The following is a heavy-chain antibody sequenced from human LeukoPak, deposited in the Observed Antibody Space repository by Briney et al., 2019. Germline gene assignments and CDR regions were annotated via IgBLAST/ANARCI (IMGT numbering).Heavy chain of an antibody. CDR1: GFTFSSSG. V-gene: IGHV3-30*02. D-gene: IGHD3-22*01. CDR3: AKGDYYDSSGYY. Sequence: GGSLRLSCVASGFTFSSSGMHWVRQAPGKGLEWVAFIRYDGRNKYYTDSVKGRFTISRDNSKNTLYLQMNSLRAEDTAVYYCAKGDYYDSSGYYWGQGTLVTVSS. J-gene: IGHJ4*02. CDR2: IRYDGRNK.